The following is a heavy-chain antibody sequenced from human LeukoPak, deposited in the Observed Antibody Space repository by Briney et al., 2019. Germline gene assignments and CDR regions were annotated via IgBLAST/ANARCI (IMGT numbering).Heavy chain of an antibody. CDR2: IYPGDSDT. CDR3: ARMHDYGDY. J-gene: IGHJ4*02. D-gene: IGHD4-17*01. CDR1: GXIFTTYC. Sequence: GESLKISFKGSGXIFTTYCIGWVRQMPGKGVEWMGIIYPGDSDTRYSPSFQGQVTISADKSISTAYLQWSSLKASDTAMYYCARMHDYGDYWGQGTLVTVSS. V-gene: IGHV5-51*01.